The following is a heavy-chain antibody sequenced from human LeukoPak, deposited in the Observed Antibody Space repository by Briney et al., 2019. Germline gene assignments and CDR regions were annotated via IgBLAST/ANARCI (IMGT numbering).Heavy chain of an antibody. Sequence: PSETLSLTCTVSGGSISSGIYWTWIRQPAGKGLEWIGRIHTSGSTNYNPSLKSRVTISLDTSKNQFSLKLSSVTAADTAVYYCARDWGFYDSSGYRNWFDPWGQGTLVTVSS. CDR3: ARDWGFYDSSGYRNWFDP. CDR2: IHTSGST. CDR1: GGSISSGIY. D-gene: IGHD3-22*01. V-gene: IGHV4-61*02. J-gene: IGHJ5*02.